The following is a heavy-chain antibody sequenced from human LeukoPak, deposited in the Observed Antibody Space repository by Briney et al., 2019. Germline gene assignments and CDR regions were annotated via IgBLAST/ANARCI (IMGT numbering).Heavy chain of an antibody. Sequence: SETLSLTCAVYGGSFSGYYWSWIRQPPGKGLEWIGEINHSGSTNYNPSLKSRVTISVDTSKNQFSLKLSSVTAADTAVYYCATQGYYDSSGPGAGPSKDVWGQGTTVTVSS. CDR2: INHSGST. V-gene: IGHV4-34*01. CDR3: ATQGYYDSSGPGAGPSKDV. CDR1: GGSFSGYY. D-gene: IGHD3-22*01. J-gene: IGHJ6*02.